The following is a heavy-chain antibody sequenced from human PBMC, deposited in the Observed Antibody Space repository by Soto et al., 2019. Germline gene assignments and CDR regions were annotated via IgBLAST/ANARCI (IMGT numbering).Heavy chain of an antibody. J-gene: IGHJ4*02. V-gene: IGHV4-4*02. CDR1: GGSISSSNW. D-gene: IGHD6-13*01. Sequence: SETLSLTCAVSGGSISSSNWWSWVRQPPGKGLEWIGEIYHSGSTNYNPSLKSRVTISVDKSKNQFSLKLSSVTAADTAVYYCARVSSSSWYPFFDYWGQGTLVTVSS. CDR2: IYHSGST. CDR3: ARVSSSSWYPFFDY.